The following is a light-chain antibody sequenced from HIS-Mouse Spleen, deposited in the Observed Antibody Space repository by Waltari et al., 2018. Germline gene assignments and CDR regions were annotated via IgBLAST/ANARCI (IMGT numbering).Light chain of an antibody. Sequence: EIVLTQSPGTLSLSAGERATLSCRASQSVSSSYLAWYQPTPGQAPRLLIYGASSRANGIPDRFSGSGSGTDFTLTISRLEPEDFAVYYCQQYGSSPFTFGPGTKVDIK. V-gene: IGKV3-20*01. CDR3: QQYGSSPFT. CDR2: GAS. J-gene: IGKJ3*01. CDR1: QSVSSSY.